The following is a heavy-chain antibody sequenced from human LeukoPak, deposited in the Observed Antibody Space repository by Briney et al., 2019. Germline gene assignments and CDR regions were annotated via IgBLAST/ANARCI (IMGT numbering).Heavy chain of an antibody. Sequence: SVKVSCKASGGTLSSYAISWVRQAPGQGLEWMGRIIPILGIANYAQKFQGRVTITADKSTSTAYMELSSLRSEDTAVYYCATGGYSSADGAAFWFDPWGQGTLVTVSS. CDR3: ATGGYSSADGAAFWFDP. D-gene: IGHD6-25*01. CDR2: IIPILGIA. J-gene: IGHJ5*02. V-gene: IGHV1-69*04. CDR1: GGTLSSYA.